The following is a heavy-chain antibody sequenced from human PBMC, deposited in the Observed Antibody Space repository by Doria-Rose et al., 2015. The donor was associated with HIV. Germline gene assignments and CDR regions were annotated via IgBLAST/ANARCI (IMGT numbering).Heavy chain of an antibody. D-gene: IGHD6-13*01. V-gene: IGHV2-26*01. Sequence: QITLKESGPVLVKPTETLTLTCTVSGVSLSSPGMGVSWIRQPPGKALEWLANISSDDERSYKTSLKSRLTISRDTSIGQLVLTMTDTDPVDTATYYCARIKSSRWYHKYYFDFWGQGTLVIVSA. CDR1: GVSLSSPGMG. J-gene: IGHJ4*02. CDR3: ARIKSSRWYHKYYFDF. CDR2: ISSDDER.